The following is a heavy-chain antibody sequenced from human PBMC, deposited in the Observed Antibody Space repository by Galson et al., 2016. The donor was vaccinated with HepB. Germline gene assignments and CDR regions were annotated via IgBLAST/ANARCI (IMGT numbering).Heavy chain of an antibody. CDR3: ARTPWVGGVITHFVY. CDR1: GFIFSGSS. D-gene: IGHD3-10*01. J-gene: IGHJ4*02. V-gene: IGHV3-48*02. CDR2: ISFSSGATI. Sequence: SLRLSCAASGFIFSGSSMSWVRQAPGKGLEWVAYISFSSGATIYYADYVRGRFTISRDNARKSVFLQLNSLIDEDTAVYYCARTPWVGGVITHFVYWGQGTLVTVSS.